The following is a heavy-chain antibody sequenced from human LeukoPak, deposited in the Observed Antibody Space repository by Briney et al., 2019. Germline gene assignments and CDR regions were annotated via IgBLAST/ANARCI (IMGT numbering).Heavy chain of an antibody. CDR2: IRYDGSNK. D-gene: IGHD5-24*01. CDR1: GFTFSSYG. Sequence: HPGGSLRLSCAASGFTFSSYGMHWVRQAPGKGLEWVAFIRYDGSNKYYADSVKGRFTISRDNSKNTLYLQMNSLRAEDTAVYYCARGAARMVEMATIISFEYWGQGTLVTVSS. V-gene: IGHV3-30*02. J-gene: IGHJ4*02. CDR3: ARGAARMVEMATIISFEY.